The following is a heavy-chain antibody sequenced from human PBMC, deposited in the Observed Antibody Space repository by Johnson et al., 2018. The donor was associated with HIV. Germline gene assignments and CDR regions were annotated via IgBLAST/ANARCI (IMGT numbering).Heavy chain of an antibody. CDR1: GFTFSSYG. Sequence: QVQLVESGGGVVQPGGSLRLSCAASGFTFSSYGMHWVRQAPGKGLEWVAFIRYDGSNKYYADSVKGRFTISRDNSKNTRYLQMNSLRAGDTALYYCASRGFCEGFPDAFDIWGQGTMVTVSS. CDR3: ASRGFCEGFPDAFDI. V-gene: IGHV3-30*02. CDR2: IRYDGSNK. J-gene: IGHJ3*02. D-gene: IGHD1-26*01.